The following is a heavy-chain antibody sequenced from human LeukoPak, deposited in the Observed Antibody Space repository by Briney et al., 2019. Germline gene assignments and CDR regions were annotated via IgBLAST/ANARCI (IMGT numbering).Heavy chain of an antibody. CDR3: TRGAGWLIDY. J-gene: IGHJ4*02. D-gene: IGHD3-16*01. CDR1: GGSISSSTNW. Sequence: SGTLSLTCAVSGGSISSSTNWWSWVRQPPGKGLEWIGYFYNRGRSTYNPSLKSRVTISADTSKNHFSLKLNSVTTADTAVYYCTRGAGWLIDYWGQGILVTVSS. V-gene: IGHV4-4*02. CDR2: FYNRGRS.